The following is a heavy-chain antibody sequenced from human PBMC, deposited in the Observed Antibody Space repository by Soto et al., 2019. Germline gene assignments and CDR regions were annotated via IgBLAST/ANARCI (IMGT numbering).Heavy chain of an antibody. CDR1: GFTFSSYG. CDR2: ISYDGSNK. V-gene: IGHV3-30*18. D-gene: IGHD3-3*01. CDR3: AKARVEFERLTIFGGVINHRDYYYGIDV. J-gene: IGHJ6*02. Sequence: QVQLVESGGGVVQPGRSLRLSCAASGFTFSSYGMHWVRQAPGKGLEWVAVISYDGSNKYYADSVKGRFTISRDNSKKTLYLQMHSLRADDTAEYYCAKARVEFERLTIFGGVINHRDYYYGIDVWGQGTKVNVSS.